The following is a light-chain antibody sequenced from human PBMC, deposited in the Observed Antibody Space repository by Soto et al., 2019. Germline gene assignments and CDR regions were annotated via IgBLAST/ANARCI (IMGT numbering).Light chain of an antibody. CDR3: QQYVSSVWT. Sequence: EIVLTQSPGTLSLSPGERATLSCRASQTISSKCLAWYQQKPGQAPRLLIYGASNRATGIPDRFSGSGSGTEFTLTISRLEPEDFAVYFCQQYVSSVWTFGQGTTVEIK. CDR2: GAS. V-gene: IGKV3-20*01. CDR1: QTISSKC. J-gene: IGKJ1*01.